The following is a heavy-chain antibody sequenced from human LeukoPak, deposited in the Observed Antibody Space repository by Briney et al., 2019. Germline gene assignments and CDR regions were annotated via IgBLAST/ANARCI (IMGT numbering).Heavy chain of an antibody. Sequence: GASVKVSCKTSGYSFTSYHMHWLRQAPGQGLEWVGILKSSGDTTVYAQKFQGRVTMTRDTSTSTVYMELSSLSSEDTAVYYCAREDPHTYNFDFWGPGTLVTVSS. CDR2: LKSSGDTT. D-gene: IGHD1-1*01. V-gene: IGHV1-46*01. J-gene: IGHJ4*02. CDR1: GYSFTSYH. CDR3: AREDPHTYNFDF.